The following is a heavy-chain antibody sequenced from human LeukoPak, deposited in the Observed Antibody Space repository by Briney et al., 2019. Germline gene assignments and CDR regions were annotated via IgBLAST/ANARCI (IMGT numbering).Heavy chain of an antibody. CDR1: GYTFTGYY. V-gene: IGHV1-2*02. CDR2: INPTSGGT. CDR3: ARALTPSSAGTIDY. J-gene: IGHJ4*02. Sequence: ASVKVSCKASGYTFTGYYMHWVRQAPGQGLDRMGWINPTSGGTYYAQRFQGRVTMTRDTSISTAYMELTRLRSDDTAVYYCARALTPSSAGTIDYWGQGTLVTVSS. D-gene: IGHD6-13*01.